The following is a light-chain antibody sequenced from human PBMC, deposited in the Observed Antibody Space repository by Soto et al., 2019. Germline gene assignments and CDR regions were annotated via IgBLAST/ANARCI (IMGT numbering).Light chain of an antibody. CDR2: WAS. J-gene: IGKJ4*01. CDR3: QQRSNWPLT. Sequence: DIVMTQSPASLAVSLGERATINCKSSQSVLDISNNKNYLAWYQQKPRQPPKLLIYWASARESGVPDRFSGSGSGTDFTLTISSLEPEDFAVYYCQQRSNWPLTFGGGTKVEIK. V-gene: IGKV4-1*01. CDR1: QSVLDISNNKNY.